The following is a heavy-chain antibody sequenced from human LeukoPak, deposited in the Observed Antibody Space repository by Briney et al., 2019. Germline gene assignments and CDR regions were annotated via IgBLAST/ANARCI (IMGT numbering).Heavy chain of an antibody. D-gene: IGHD1-26*01. CDR3: AKELLVGAGNY. CDR2: IKQDGSEK. J-gene: IGHJ4*02. Sequence: PGGSLRLSCAASGFTFSSYWMSWVRQAPGKGLEWVANIKQDGSEKYYVDSVKGRFTISRDNAKNTLYLQMNSLRAEDTAVYYCAKELLVGAGNYWGQGTLVTVSS. CDR1: GFTFSSYW. V-gene: IGHV3-7*01.